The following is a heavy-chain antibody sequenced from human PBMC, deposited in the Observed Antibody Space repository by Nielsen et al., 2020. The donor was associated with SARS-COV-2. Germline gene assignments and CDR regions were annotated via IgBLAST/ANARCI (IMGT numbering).Heavy chain of an antibody. CDR1: GFTFSSYS. Sequence: GESLKISCAASGFTFSSYSMNWVRQAPGKGLEWVSSISSSSSYIYYADSVKGRFTISRDNAKNSLYLQMNSLRAEDTAVYYCAKQVATPGYYFDYWGQGTLVTVSS. D-gene: IGHD5-12*01. V-gene: IGHV3-21*01. CDR3: AKQVATPGYYFDY. J-gene: IGHJ4*02. CDR2: ISSSSSYI.